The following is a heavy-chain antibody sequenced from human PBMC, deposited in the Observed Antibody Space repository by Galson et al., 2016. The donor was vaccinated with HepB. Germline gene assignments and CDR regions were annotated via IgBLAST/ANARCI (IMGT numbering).Heavy chain of an antibody. CDR1: GYTFSRYW. CDR3: ARGVTTYYYYRDV. V-gene: IGHV5-51*01. CDR2: IYPSDSET. J-gene: IGHJ6*03. Sequence: QSGAEVKKPGESLKISCKASGYTFSRYWIACVRQKPGKGLEWMGIIYPSDSETTYSPSFEEHVTISADKSINTAYLQWSSLKTSDTAMHYCARGVTTYYYYRDVWGKGTTVTVSS. D-gene: IGHD1-14*01.